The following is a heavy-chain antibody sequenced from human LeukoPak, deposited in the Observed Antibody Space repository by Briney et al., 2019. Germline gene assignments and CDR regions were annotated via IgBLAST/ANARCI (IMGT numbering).Heavy chain of an antibody. D-gene: IGHD5-18*01. J-gene: IGHJ4*02. CDR3: ARVRGYSYDSSDFDY. V-gene: IGHV4-59*01. Sequence: PSETLSLTCTVSGDSISYYYWSWLRQPPGKGLEGIGKIYYSGNTNYNPSLKSRVTISVDTSKNQFSLKLSSVTAADTAVYYCARVRGYSYDSSDFDYWGQGTLVTVSS. CDR1: GDSISYYY. CDR2: IYYSGNT.